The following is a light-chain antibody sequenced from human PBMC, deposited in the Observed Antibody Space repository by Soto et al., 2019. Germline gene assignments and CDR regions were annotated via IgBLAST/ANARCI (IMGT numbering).Light chain of an antibody. Sequence: EIVLTQSPGTLSLSPGERATLSCRASQSVSSSSLAWYQQKPGQAPRLLIYGASSRPTGSPERFSGSGSGTDFTLTISRLEPEDFAVYYCQQYDTSPGTFGQGTKVEIK. J-gene: IGKJ1*01. CDR2: GAS. V-gene: IGKV3-20*01. CDR1: QSVSSSS. CDR3: QQYDTSPGT.